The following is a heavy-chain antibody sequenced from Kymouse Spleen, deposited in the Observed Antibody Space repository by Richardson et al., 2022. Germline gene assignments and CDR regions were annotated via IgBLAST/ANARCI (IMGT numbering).Heavy chain of an antibody. CDR2: IYYSGST. J-gene: IGHJ4*02. CDR3: ARDDVTGTTFDY. Sequence: QVQLQESGPGLVKPSETLSLTCTVSGGSVSSGSYYWSWIRQPPGKGLEWIGYIYYSGSTNYNPSLKSRVTISVDTSKNQFSLKLSSVTAADTAVYYCARDDVTGTTFDYWGQGTLVTVSS. V-gene: IGHV4-61*01. CDR1: GGSVSSGSYY. D-gene: IGHD1-7*01.